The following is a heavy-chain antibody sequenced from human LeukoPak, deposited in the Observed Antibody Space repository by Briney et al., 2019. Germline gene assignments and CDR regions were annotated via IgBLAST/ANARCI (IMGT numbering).Heavy chain of an antibody. Sequence: ASVKVSCKASGGTHSSYAISWVRQAPGQGLEWMGRIIPIFGTSIYAQRFQGRLTITTDESTTTAYMELRSLRSEDTAVYYCARGDYFDSSAYFGMIFDYWGQGTLLTVSS. J-gene: IGHJ4*02. D-gene: IGHD3-22*01. CDR2: IIPIFGTS. V-gene: IGHV1-69*05. CDR3: ARGDYFDSSAYFGMIFDY. CDR1: GGTHSSYA.